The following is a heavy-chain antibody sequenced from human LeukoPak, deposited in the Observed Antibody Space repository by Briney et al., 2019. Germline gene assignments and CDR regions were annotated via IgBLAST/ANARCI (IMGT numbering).Heavy chain of an antibody. CDR2: ISYDGSNK. Sequence: GGSLRLSCAASGFTFSSYGMHWVRQAPGKGLEWVAVISYDGSNKYYADSVKGRLTISRDNSKNTLYLQMNSLRAEDTAVYYCAKEYYDILTGYSGHYYYYGMDVWGQGTTVTVSS. CDR1: GFTFSSYG. J-gene: IGHJ6*02. D-gene: IGHD3-9*01. CDR3: AKEYYDILTGYSGHYYYYGMDV. V-gene: IGHV3-30*18.